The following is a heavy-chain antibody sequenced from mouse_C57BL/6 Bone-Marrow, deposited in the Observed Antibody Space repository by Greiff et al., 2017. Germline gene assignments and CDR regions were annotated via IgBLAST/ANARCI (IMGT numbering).Heavy chain of an antibody. Sequence: VQLQQSGAELVKPGASVKLSCKASGYTFTSYWMQWVKQRPGQGLEWIGEIDPSDSYTNYNQKFKGKATLTVDTSSSTAYMQLSSLTSEDSAVYYCSLYGSSYDYWGQGTTLTVSS. D-gene: IGHD1-1*01. V-gene: IGHV1-50*01. CDR2: IDPSDSYT. CDR3: SLYGSSYDY. J-gene: IGHJ2*01. CDR1: GYTFTSYW.